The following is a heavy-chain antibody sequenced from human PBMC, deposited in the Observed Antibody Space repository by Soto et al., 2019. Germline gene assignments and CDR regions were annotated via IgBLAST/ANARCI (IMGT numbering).Heavy chain of an antibody. Sequence: QVHLVESGGGVVQPGRSLRLSCAASEFTFSRHDMHWVRQAPGKGLQWVGVIWSDGSNEVYADSVKGRFIISRDNSKNTLYLQMNSLRAEDTAVYYCARERTFGDNKHNYMDVWGTGITVTVSS. CDR1: EFTFSRHD. D-gene: IGHD3-10*01. CDR2: IWSDGSNE. J-gene: IGHJ6*03. CDR3: ARERTFGDNKHNYMDV. V-gene: IGHV3-33*01.